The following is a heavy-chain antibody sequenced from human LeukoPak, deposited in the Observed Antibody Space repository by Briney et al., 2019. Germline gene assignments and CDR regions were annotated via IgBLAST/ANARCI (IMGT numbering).Heavy chain of an antibody. V-gene: IGHV4-39*07. D-gene: IGHD3-3*01. CDR2: IYYSGST. J-gene: IGHJ5*02. Sequence: PSETLSLTCTVSGGSISSSSYYWGWIRQPPGKGLEWIGSIYYSGSTYYNPSLKSRVTISVDTSKNQFSLKLSSVTAADTAVYYCARDNGFLNWFDPWGQGTLVTVSS. CDR1: GGSISSSSYY. CDR3: ARDNGFLNWFDP.